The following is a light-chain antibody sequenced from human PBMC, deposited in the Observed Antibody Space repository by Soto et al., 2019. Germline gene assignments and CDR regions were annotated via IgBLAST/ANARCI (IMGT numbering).Light chain of an antibody. V-gene: IGKV3-15*01. CDR2: AAS. Sequence: EIVLTQSPATLSLSPGERATLSCRASQSVSSSLAWHQQKPGQAPRLLIYAASTRATGIPVRFSGSGSGTEFTLTISSLQSEDFAVYYCQQYNNWWTFGQGTKVDIK. CDR1: QSVSSS. J-gene: IGKJ1*01. CDR3: QQYNNWWT.